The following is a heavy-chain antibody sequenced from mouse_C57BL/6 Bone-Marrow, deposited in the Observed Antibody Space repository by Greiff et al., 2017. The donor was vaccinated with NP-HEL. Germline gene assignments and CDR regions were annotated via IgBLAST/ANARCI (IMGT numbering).Heavy chain of an antibody. V-gene: IGHV1-53*01. Sequence: QVQLQQPGTELVKPGASVKLSCKASGYTFTSYWMHWVKQRPGQGLEWIGYINPSNGGTNYTEKFKSKATLTADKSSSTAYMQLRSLTSEDSAVYYCARGGSSYNSDYWGQGTTLTVSS. J-gene: IGHJ2*01. CDR2: INPSNGGT. D-gene: IGHD1-1*01. CDR1: GYTFTSYW. CDR3: ARGGSSYNSDY.